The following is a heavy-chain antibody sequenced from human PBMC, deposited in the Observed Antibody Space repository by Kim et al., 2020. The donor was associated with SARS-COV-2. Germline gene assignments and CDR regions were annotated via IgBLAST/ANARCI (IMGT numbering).Heavy chain of an antibody. V-gene: IGHV3-30-3*01. CDR2: ISYDGSNK. Sequence: GGSLRLSCAASGFTFSSYAMHWVRQAPGKGLEWVAVISYDGSNKYYADSVKGRFTISRDNSKNTLYLQMNSLRAEDTAVYYCARDRVVVAATVPDYWGQG. J-gene: IGHJ4*02. CDR1: GFTFSSYA. D-gene: IGHD2-15*01. CDR3: ARDRVVVAATVPDY.